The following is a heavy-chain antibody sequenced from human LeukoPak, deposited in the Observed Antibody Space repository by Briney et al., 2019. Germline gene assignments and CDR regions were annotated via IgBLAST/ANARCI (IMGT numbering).Heavy chain of an antibody. V-gene: IGHV3-23*01. CDR1: GFAFSNYG. Sequence: GGSLRLSCAASGFAFSNYGMNWVRQAPGKGLEWVSGITGSGSTTYYADSVKGRFTISRDNSKNTLYLQMNSLRAEDTAVYYCAKDGDYDSSAILPPDYWGQGTLVTVSS. J-gene: IGHJ4*02. CDR2: ITGSGSTT. CDR3: AKDGDYDSSAILPPDY. D-gene: IGHD3-22*01.